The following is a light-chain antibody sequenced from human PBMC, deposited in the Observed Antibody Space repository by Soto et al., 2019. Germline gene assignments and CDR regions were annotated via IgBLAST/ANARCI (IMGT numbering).Light chain of an antibody. CDR2: AAS. CDR3: QQTYRAPRT. CDR1: QSISSY. Sequence: DLQMTQSPSSLSASVGDRVTITCRASQSISSYLNWYQQKPGKAPNLLVYAASSLQSGVPSRFSGSGSGTDFTLTITSLQPEDFATYYCQQTYRAPRTFGGGTKVEVK. V-gene: IGKV1-39*01. J-gene: IGKJ4*01.